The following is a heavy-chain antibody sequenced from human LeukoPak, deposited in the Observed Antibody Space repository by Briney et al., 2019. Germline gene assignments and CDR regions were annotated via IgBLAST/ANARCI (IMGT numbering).Heavy chain of an antibody. Sequence: SETLSLTCTVSGGSISSGHFYWSWIRQPAGEGLEWIGRIYTSGSPNYNPSLKSRVTISVDTSKNQFSLRLSSVTAADTAVYYCAREWSAAPFYYFDYWGQGTLVTVSS. V-gene: IGHV4-61*02. CDR2: IYTSGSP. J-gene: IGHJ4*02. CDR1: GGSISSGHFY. CDR3: AREWSAAPFYYFDY. D-gene: IGHD3-3*02.